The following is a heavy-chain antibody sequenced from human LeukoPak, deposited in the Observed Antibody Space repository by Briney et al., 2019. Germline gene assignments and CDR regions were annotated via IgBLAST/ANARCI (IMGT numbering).Heavy chain of an antibody. CDR1: GGSISSYY. V-gene: IGHV4-59*08. J-gene: IGHJ4*02. Sequence: SETLSLTCTVSGGSISSYYWSWIRQPPGKGLEWIGYIYYSGSTNYNPSLKSRVTISVDTSKNQFSLKLSSVTAADTAVYYCARAAAGTELPFDYWGQGTLVTVSS. CDR3: ARAAAGTELPFDY. D-gene: IGHD6-13*01. CDR2: IYYSGST.